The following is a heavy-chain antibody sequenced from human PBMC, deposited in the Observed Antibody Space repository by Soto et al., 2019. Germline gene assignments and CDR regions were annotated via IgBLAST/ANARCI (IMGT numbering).Heavy chain of an antibody. D-gene: IGHD3-22*01. CDR2: IYYSGTT. CDR1: GFSLNRYTNY. Sequence: TQSLPWSFAGFSLNRYTNYCSWLRPTPSRGLEWIGYIYYSGTTYYNPSLKSRVTISIDTSKNQFSLSLTSVVAADTAVYYCVREIVDSFDSSGYPDHWGQGTLVTVSS. V-gene: IGHV4-30-4*01. CDR3: VREIVDSFDSSGYPDH. J-gene: IGHJ4*02.